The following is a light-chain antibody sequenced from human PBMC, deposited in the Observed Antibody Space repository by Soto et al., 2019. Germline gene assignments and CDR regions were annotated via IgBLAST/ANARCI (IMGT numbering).Light chain of an antibody. CDR3: SSFAGSSNVI. CDR1: SSDVGAYNY. J-gene: IGLJ2*01. CDR2: EVS. V-gene: IGLV2-8*01. Sequence: QSVLTQPPSASGSPGQSVTFSCIGTSSDVGAYNYVSWYQQHPGKAPKLMIYEVSKRLSGVPDRFSGSKSANTASLTVSGLQAEDEADYYCSSFAGSSNVIFGGGTKLTVL.